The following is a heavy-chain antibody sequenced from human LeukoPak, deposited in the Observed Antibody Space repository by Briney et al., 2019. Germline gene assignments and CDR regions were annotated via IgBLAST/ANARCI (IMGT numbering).Heavy chain of an antibody. V-gene: IGHV3-13*01. CDR3: ARSEYCGCADAFDI. CDR2: IGTAGDT. J-gene: IGHJ3*02. Sequence: PGGSLRLSCAASGFTFSSYDMHWVRQPTGKGLEWVSAIGTAGDTYYLGSVKCRFIISRENAKNSLYLQMNSLRAGDTAVYYCARSEYCGCADAFDIWGQGTKVTVSS. CDR1: GFTFSSYD. D-gene: IGHD2-21*01.